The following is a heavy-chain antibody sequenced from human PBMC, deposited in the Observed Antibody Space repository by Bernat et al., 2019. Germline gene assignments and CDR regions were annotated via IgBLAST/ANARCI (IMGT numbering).Heavy chain of an antibody. CDR3: TTDVAGYSYSYYYYCMDV. J-gene: IGHJ6*02. V-gene: IGHV3-15*01. CDR1: GFPFSNAW. Sequence: EVQVVESGGGLVEPGKSLRLSCVASGFPFSNAWMSWVRQAPGKGLEWIGGIRSKTDGGTTDYAAPGKGRLIISRDDSNNTLYLQMNSLKIEDTAIYYCTTDVAGYSYSYYYYCMDVWGQGTTVTVSS. CDR2: IRSKTDGGTT. D-gene: IGHD5-18*01.